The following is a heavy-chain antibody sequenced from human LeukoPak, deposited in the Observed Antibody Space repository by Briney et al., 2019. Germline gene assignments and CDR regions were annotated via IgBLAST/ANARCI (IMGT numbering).Heavy chain of an antibody. D-gene: IGHD4-17*01. CDR1: GFTFSTYS. V-gene: IGHV3-21*04. J-gene: IGHJ4*02. Sequence: GGSLRLSCAASGFTFSTYSMNWVRQAPGKGLEWVSSISSSSSYIYYANSVKGRFTISRDNARKSLYLQMNSLRAEDMALYYCAKGRGLSYDYGVDYWGQGTLVTVSS. CDR2: ISSSSSYI. CDR3: AKGRGLSYDYGVDY.